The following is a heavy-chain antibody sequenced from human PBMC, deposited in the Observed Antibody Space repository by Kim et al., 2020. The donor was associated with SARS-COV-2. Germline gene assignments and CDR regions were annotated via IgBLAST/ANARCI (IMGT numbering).Heavy chain of an antibody. CDR1: GFTFSSYS. D-gene: IGHD3-10*01. Sequence: GGSLRLSCAASGFTFSSYSMNWVRQAPGKGLEWVSSISSSSSYIYYADAVKGRFTISRDNDKNSLYLQMNSLRAEDTAGYYCSRDSEGYYYYYDGMVVWGEGTTVTVSS. J-gene: IGHJ6*04. CDR3: SRDSEGYYYYYDGMVV. CDR2: ISSSSSYI. V-gene: IGHV3-21*01.